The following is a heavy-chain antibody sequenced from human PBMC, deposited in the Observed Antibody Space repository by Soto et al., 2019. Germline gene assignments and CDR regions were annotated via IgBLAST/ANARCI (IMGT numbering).Heavy chain of an antibody. Sequence: QVQLVQSGAEVKKPGASVKVSCKASGYTFTSYGISWVRQAPGQGLEWMGWISAYNGNTNYAQKLYGRLTKTTDTTTSTAYMELRSLRSDDTAVYYCARASHYRSGWYGSYWCQGTLVTVSS. CDR1: GYTFTSYG. J-gene: IGHJ4*02. V-gene: IGHV1-18*04. CDR2: ISAYNGNT. CDR3: ARASHYRSGWYGSY. D-gene: IGHD6-19*01.